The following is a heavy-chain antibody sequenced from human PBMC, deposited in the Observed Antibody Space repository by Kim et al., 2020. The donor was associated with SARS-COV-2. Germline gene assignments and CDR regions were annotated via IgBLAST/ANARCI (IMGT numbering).Heavy chain of an antibody. Sequence: SETLSLTCTVSGGSISSSTYYWGWIRQPPGRWLEWIGSIAYSGSTYYNPSLNSRVTISVATSKNQFSLKLSSVTAADTAVYYCARAIYYGDYVGRAFDYWGQGTLVTVPS. V-gene: IGHV4-39*01. CDR3: ARAIYYGDYVGRAFDY. J-gene: IGHJ4*02. D-gene: IGHD4-17*01. CDR2: IAYSGST. CDR1: GGSISSSTYY.